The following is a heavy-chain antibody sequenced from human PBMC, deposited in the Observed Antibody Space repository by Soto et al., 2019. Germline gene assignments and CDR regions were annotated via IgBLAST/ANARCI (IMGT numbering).Heavy chain of an antibody. Sequence: ASVKVSCKVSGYTLTELSMHWVRQAPGKGLEWMGGFDPEDGETIYAQKFQGRVTMTEDTSTDTAYMELSSLRSEDTAVYYCARGPRPAYYDFWSGSWGFDYWGQGTLVTVSS. J-gene: IGHJ4*02. CDR2: FDPEDGET. V-gene: IGHV1-24*01. D-gene: IGHD3-3*01. CDR1: GYTLTELS. CDR3: ARGPRPAYYDFWSGSWGFDY.